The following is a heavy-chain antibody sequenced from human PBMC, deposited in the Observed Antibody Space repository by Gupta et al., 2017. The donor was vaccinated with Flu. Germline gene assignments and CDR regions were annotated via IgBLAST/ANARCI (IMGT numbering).Heavy chain of an antibody. D-gene: IGHD1-26*01. J-gene: IGHJ3*01. Sequence: GYYMHWGRQAPGQGLEWMGRINPNSGGTNYAQIFQGRVTMTRDTSISTASMELSRLRSDDTAVYYCATEGLTWEKDAFDLWGQGTMVTVSS. V-gene: IGHV1-2*06. CDR2: INPNSGGT. CDR3: ATEGLTWEKDAFDL. CDR1: GYY.